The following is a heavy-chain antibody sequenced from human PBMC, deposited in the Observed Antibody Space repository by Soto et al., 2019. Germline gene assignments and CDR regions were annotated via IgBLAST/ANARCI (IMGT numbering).Heavy chain of an antibody. J-gene: IGHJ4*02. D-gene: IGHD3-9*01. Sequence: SETLSLTCAVSGGSISTSNWWSWVRQPPGKGLEWIGEVYRTGSTNYNPSLESRLTISVDKSKNQFSLKLTSVTAADTAVYYCARGPPIFYWGQGTLVTVSS. CDR3: ARGPPIFY. CDR1: GGSISTSNW. CDR2: VYRTGST. V-gene: IGHV4-4*02.